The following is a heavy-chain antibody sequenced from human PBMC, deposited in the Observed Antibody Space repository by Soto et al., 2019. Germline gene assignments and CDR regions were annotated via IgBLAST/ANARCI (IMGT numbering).Heavy chain of an antibody. CDR3: ARVHVMVVAGSTFDY. CDR1: GYSMSSGSY. Sequence: SETLSLTCTVSGYSMSSGSYWAWIRQPPGKGPEWIASIYHGGTTFYNPSLKSRITISVDTSNNQFSLKLTSVTAADTAVYYCARVHVMVVAGSTFDYWGHGTLVTVSS. D-gene: IGHD6-19*01. V-gene: IGHV4-38-2*02. J-gene: IGHJ4*01. CDR2: IYHGGTT.